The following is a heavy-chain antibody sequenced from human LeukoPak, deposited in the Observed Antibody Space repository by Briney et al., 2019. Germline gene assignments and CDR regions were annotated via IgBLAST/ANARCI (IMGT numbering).Heavy chain of an antibody. CDR3: ARAIYIAAPFDY. J-gene: IGHJ4*02. Sequence: ASVKVSCKASGYTFTSYDINWVRQATGQGLEWMGWMNPNSGNTGYAQKFQGRVTMTRNTSISTAYMELSSLRSEDTAVYYCARAIYIAAPFDYWGQGTLVTVSS. CDR1: GYTFTSYD. V-gene: IGHV1-8*01. D-gene: IGHD6-13*01. CDR2: MNPNSGNT.